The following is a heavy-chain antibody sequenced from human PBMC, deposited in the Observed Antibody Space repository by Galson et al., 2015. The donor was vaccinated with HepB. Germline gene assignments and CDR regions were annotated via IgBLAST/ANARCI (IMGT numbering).Heavy chain of an antibody. CDR2: IYPSDSDT. J-gene: IGHJ5*02. D-gene: IGHD1-1*01. CDR1: GYTFSTSW. CDR3: ARRPGTWFDP. Sequence: QSGAEVKKLGESLKISCKASGYTFSTSWIAWVRQMPGKGLEWMGVIYPSDSDTRYSPSFQGQVTISADKSINTAYLQWSSLKASDTAMYYCARRPGTWFDPWGQGTLVTVSS. V-gene: IGHV5-51*01.